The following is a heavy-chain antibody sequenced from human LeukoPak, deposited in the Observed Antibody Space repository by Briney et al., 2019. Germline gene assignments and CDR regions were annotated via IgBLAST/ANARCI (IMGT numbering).Heavy chain of an antibody. CDR2: FYTNGST. CDR3: ARELTLTTAFDI. J-gene: IGHJ3*02. CDR1: RGSVITYS. D-gene: IGHD1/OR15-1a*01. Sequence: AEPLSLICTVSRGSVITYSWSWIRQPAGGGLEWIGRFYTNGSTNYNPSLKTRVTLSIDKSKNHFSLKLSSVPAADTAVYYCARELTLTTAFDIWGQGTVVTVSS. V-gene: IGHV4-4*07.